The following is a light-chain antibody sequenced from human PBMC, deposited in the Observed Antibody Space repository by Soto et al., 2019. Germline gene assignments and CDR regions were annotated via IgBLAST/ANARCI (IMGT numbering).Light chain of an antibody. Sequence: DIQMTQSPSSLSASVEDRVIITCRASQSISNHLNWYQQKPGKAPKLLIFAAPSLQSGVPSRFSGSRSGPDFTLTISSLQPEDFATYYCQQSYSSPTTFGQGTKVDIK. CDR1: QSISNH. J-gene: IGKJ1*01. CDR3: QQSYSSPTT. CDR2: AAP. V-gene: IGKV1-39*01.